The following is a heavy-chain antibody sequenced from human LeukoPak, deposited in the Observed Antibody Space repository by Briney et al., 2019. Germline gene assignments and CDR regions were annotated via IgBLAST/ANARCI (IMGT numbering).Heavy chain of an antibody. Sequence: GGSLRLSCAASGFTISSYAMHWVRQAPGKGLEWVAVISYDGSNKYYADSVKGRFTISRDNSKNTLYLQMNSLRAEDTAVYYCARAISGAARLGVPFDYWGQGTLVTVSS. CDR1: GFTISSYA. D-gene: IGHD3-10*01. V-gene: IGHV3-30-3*01. CDR2: ISYDGSNK. J-gene: IGHJ4*02. CDR3: ARAISGAARLGVPFDY.